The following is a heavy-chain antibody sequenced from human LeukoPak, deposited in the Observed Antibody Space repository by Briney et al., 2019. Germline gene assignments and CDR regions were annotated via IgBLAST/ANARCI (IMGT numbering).Heavy chain of an antibody. Sequence: PGGSLRLSCAASGFTFSSYAMSWVRQAPGKGLEWVSAISGSGGSTYYADSVKGRFTISRDNSKNTLSLQMDSLRAEDTALYYCAGRYYDILTGGREGLDYWGQGTLVTVSS. J-gene: IGHJ4*02. V-gene: IGHV3-23*01. D-gene: IGHD3-9*01. CDR3: AGRYYDILTGGREGLDY. CDR2: ISGSGGST. CDR1: GFTFSSYA.